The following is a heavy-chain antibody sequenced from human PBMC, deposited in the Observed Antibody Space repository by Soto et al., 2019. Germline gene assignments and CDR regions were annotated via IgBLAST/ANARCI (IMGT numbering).Heavy chain of an antibody. CDR3: ARVPVTMIVVDY. CDR1: GDSISSSSYY. Sequence: SETLSLTCSVSGDSISSSSYYWGWIRQPPGKGLEWIGSIYYSGSTYYNPSLKSRVTISVDTSKNQFSLKLSSVTAADTAVYYCARVPVTMIVVDYWGQGTLVTVSS. CDR2: IYYSGST. D-gene: IGHD3-22*01. J-gene: IGHJ4*02. V-gene: IGHV4-39*01.